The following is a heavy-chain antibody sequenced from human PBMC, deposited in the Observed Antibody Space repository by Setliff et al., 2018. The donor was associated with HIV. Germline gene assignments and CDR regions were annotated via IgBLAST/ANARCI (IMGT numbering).Heavy chain of an antibody. Sequence: SETLSLTCTVSGGSIRSYYWSWIRQPPGKGLEWIGYIYYSGSTNYNPSLKSRVTISVDTSKNQFSLKLSSVTAADTAVYYCARGLSFYDPGGFDYWGQGTLVTVPS. D-gene: IGHD3-22*01. J-gene: IGHJ4*02. CDR1: GGSIRSYY. V-gene: IGHV4-59*01. CDR2: IYYSGST. CDR3: ARGLSFYDPGGFDY.